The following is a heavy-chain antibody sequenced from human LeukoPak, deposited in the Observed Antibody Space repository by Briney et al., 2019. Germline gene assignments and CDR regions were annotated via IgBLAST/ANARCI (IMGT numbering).Heavy chain of an antibody. D-gene: IGHD6-13*01. CDR3: ARAQLAWDAAN. V-gene: IGHV3-7*04. CDR1: GFTFSSYR. CDR2: IKQDGSEK. Sequence: PGGSLRLSCAASGFTFSSYRMNWVRQAPGKGLEWVANIKQDGSEKYYVDSVKGRFTVSRDNAKNSLYLQMNSLRVEDTAVYYCARAQLAWDAANWGQGTLVTVSS. J-gene: IGHJ4*02.